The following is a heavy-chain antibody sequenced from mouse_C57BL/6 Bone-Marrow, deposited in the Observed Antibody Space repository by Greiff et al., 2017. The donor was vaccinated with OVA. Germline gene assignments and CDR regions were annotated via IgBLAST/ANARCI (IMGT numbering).Heavy chain of an antibody. J-gene: IGHJ4*01. D-gene: IGHD4-1*01. V-gene: IGHV2-5*01. Sequence: VKLKESGPGLVQPSQSLSITCTVSGFSLTSYGVHWVRQSPGKGLEWLGVIWRGGSTDYNAAFMSRLSITKDNSKSQVFFKMNSLQADDTAIDYCAKKGTGSHAMDYWGQGTSVTVSS. CDR2: IWRGGST. CDR3: AKKGTGSHAMDY. CDR1: GFSLTSYG.